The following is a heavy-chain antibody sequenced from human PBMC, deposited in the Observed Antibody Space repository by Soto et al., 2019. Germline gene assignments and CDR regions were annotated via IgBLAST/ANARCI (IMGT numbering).Heavy chain of an antibody. CDR1: GGSISSYY. D-gene: IGHD4-17*01. J-gene: IGHJ6*03. CDR3: AREGSLGYGDYGYYYYMDV. CDR2: IYYSGST. V-gene: IGHV4-59*01. Sequence: SETLSLTCTVSGGSISSYYWSWIRQPPGKGLEWIGYIYYSGSTNYNPSLKSRVTISVDTSKNQFSLKLSSVTAADTAVYYCAREGSLGYGDYGYYYYMDVWGKGTTVTVSS.